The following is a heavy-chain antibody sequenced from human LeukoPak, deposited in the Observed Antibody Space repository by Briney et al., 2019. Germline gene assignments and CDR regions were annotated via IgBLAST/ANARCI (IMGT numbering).Heavy chain of an antibody. CDR3: ARDSGDGYKSYYYYYMDV. J-gene: IGHJ6*03. CDR2: IIPIFGTA. D-gene: IGHD5-24*01. V-gene: IGHV1-69*06. Sequence: ASVKVSCKASGGTFSSYAISWVRQAPGQGLEWMGGIIPIFGTANYAQKFQGRVTITADKSTSTAYMELSSLRSEDTAVYYCARDSGDGYKSYYYYYMDVWGKGTTVTVSS. CDR1: GGTFSSYA.